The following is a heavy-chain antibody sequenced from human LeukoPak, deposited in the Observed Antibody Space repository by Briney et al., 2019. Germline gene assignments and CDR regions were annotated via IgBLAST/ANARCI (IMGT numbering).Heavy chain of an antibody. D-gene: IGHD3-9*01. CDR1: GGSISSSSYY. CDR2: IYHSGST. Sequence: SETLSLTCTVSGGSISSSSYYWGWIRQPPRKRLEWIGRIYHSGSTYYNPSLKSRVTISVDTSKNQFSLKLSSVTAADTAVYYCSIDQKTAYDILTGYKGYYFDYWGQGTLVTVSS. J-gene: IGHJ4*02. V-gene: IGHV4-39*07. CDR3: SIDQKTAYDILTGYKGYYFDY.